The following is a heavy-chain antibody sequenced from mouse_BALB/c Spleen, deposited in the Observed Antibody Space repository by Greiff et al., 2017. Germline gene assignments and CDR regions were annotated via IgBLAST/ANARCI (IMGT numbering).Heavy chain of an antibody. CDR2: ISSGSSTI. CDR1: GFTFSSFG. Sequence: EVMLVESGGGLVQPGGSRKLSCAASGFTFSSFGMHWVRQAPEKGLEWVAYISSGSSTIYYADTVKGRFTISRDNPKNTLFLQMTSLRSEDTAMYYCAIYYDYDDAMDYWGQGTSVTVSS. D-gene: IGHD2-4*01. V-gene: IGHV5-17*02. CDR3: AIYYDYDDAMDY. J-gene: IGHJ4*01.